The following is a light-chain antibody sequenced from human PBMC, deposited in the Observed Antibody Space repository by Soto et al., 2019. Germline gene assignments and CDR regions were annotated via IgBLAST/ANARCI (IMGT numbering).Light chain of an antibody. V-gene: IGKV3-11*01. J-gene: IGKJ1*01. CDR2: DAS. CDR1: QSIRSS. Sequence: EIVLTQSPATLSLSPGERATLSCRASQSIRSSLAWYQQKPGQAPRLLIYDASNRATGIPARFTGSGSGTDFTLIISSLEPEDFEVYYCKHRSNWATFGQGTKVDIK. CDR3: KHRSNWAT.